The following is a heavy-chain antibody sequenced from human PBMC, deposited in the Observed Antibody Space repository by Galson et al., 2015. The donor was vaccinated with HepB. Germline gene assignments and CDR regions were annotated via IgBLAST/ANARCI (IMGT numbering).Heavy chain of an antibody. CDR3: ARTDLAAAISYYYYYMDV. V-gene: IGHV6-1*01. CDR2: TYYRSKWYH. J-gene: IGHJ6*03. D-gene: IGHD5-12*01. Sequence: AISGDSVSRNGAAWSWVRQSPSRGLEWLGRTYYRSKWYHDYAESVESRITISPDTSKNQFSLQLNSVTPEDTAVYYCARTDLAAAISYYYYYMDVWGKGTPVTVSS. CDR1: GDSVSRNGAA.